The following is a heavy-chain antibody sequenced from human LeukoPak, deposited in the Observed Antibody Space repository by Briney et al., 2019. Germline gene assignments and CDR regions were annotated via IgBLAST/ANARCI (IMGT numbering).Heavy chain of an antibody. Sequence: PSETLSLTCAVYGGSFSGYYWSWIRQPPGKGLEWIGEINHSGSTNYNPSLKSRVTISVDTSKNQFSLKLSSVTAADTAVYYCARDQGGETQEVAWFGEFGQENSYGMDVWGQGTTVTVSS. D-gene: IGHD3-10*01. CDR2: INHSGST. CDR3: ARDQGGETQEVAWFGEFGQENSYGMDV. J-gene: IGHJ6*02. CDR1: GGSFSGYY. V-gene: IGHV4-34*01.